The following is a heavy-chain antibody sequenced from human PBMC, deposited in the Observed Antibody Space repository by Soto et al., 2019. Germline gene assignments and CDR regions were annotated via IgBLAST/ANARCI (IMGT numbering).Heavy chain of an antibody. D-gene: IGHD2-21*02. CDR2: MYNTGRT. J-gene: IGHJ6*02. Sequence: PSETLSLTCTVSGGSISRYYWSWIRQPPGKGLEWIGYMYNTGRTVYNPSFKSRVTISVDTSKNQFSLQLDSVTAADTAVYYCARDLWGYCGTDCYPLDVWGQGTMVTVSS. CDR3: ARDLWGYCGTDCYPLDV. CDR1: GGSISRYY. V-gene: IGHV4-59*01.